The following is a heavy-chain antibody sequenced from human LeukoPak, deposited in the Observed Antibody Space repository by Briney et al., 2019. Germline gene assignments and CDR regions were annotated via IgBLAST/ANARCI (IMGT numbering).Heavy chain of an antibody. CDR3: TTNLKWELHSTDYYHGMDV. J-gene: IGHJ6*02. Sequence: KPGGSLRLSCAASGLTFRNAWMHWVRQGPGRGLEWVGRIKSKPDGGTTDYAAPVKGRFTISRDDSKNTLYLQMHSLQIADTAVYYCTTNLKWELHSTDYYHGMDVWGQGTTVTVSS. V-gene: IGHV3-15*05. CDR2: IKSKPDGGTT. CDR1: GLTFRNAW. D-gene: IGHD1-26*01.